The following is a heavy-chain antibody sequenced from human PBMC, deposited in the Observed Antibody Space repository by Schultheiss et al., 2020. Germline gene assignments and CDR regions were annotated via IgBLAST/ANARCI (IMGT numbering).Heavy chain of an antibody. CDR1: GYTFTGYY. J-gene: IGHJ4*02. CDR3: ARDHSGYYYLN. CDR2: VNPDTGGT. V-gene: IGHV1-46*01. Sequence: ASVKVSCKASGYTFTGYYMHWVRQAPGQGLEWMGIVNPDTGGTSYAQKSQGRLTMTSDTPTSTVYMELSSLRYDDTAVYYCARDHSGYYYLNWGQGTLVTVSS. D-gene: IGHD3-22*01.